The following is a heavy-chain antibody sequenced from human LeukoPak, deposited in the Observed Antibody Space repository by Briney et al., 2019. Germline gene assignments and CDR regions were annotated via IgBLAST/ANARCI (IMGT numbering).Heavy chain of an antibody. V-gene: IGHV4-39*01. J-gene: IGHJ4*02. CDR2: IYYSGNT. D-gene: IGHD3/OR15-3a*01. CDR3: ARQTGSGLFILP. CDR1: GVSISSSNSY. Sequence: PSETLSLTCTVSGVSISSSNSYWGWIRRPPGKGRGWIGSIYYSGNTYYNASLKSQVSISIDTSKNRFSLKLTSVTAADTAVYYCARQTGSGLFILPGGQGTLVTVSS.